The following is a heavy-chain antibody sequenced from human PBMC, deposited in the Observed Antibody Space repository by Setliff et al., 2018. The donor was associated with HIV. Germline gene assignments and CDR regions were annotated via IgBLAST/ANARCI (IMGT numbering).Heavy chain of an antibody. J-gene: IGHJ4*02. V-gene: IGHV4-34*01. CDR3: ARDPPGYGDSNDY. Sequence: PSETLSLTCAVYGGPFSGFYYSWIRQAPGKGLEWIGEINPSGSTNYNPSLKSRVTISVDTSKNQFSLNLNSVTAADTAVYYCARDPPGYGDSNDYWGQGTLVTVS. D-gene: IGHD4-17*01. CDR2: INPSGST. CDR1: GGPFSGFY.